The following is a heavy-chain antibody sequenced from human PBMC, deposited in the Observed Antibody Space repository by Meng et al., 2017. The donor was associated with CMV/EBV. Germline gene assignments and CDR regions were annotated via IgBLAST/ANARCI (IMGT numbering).Heavy chain of an antibody. D-gene: IGHD6-19*01. V-gene: IGHV3-66*01. CDR3: ASYSSGWYLQH. Sequence: QLWAVGRVWGQCGGVRRLSCSDSGFTVSRNYMVWFCQAPGKGLEWVSVIYSGGRTYYADSVKGRFTISRDNSKNTLYLQMNSLRAEDTAVYYCASYSSGWYLQHWGQGTLVTVSS. J-gene: IGHJ1*01. CDR2: IYSGGRT. CDR1: GFTVSRNY.